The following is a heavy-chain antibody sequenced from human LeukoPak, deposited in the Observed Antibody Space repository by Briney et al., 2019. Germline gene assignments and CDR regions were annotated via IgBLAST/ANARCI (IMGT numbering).Heavy chain of an antibody. V-gene: IGHV3-7*01. CDR2: IKQYGSDK. Sequence: GGSLRLSCAASGFTFRSYGMSWVRQAPGKGLEWVANIKQYGSDKYYVDSVKGRFTISRDNAKNSLYLQMNSLRAEDTAVYYCARADSSIATRLSRSSIFNYYYYMYVWGKGTTVTVSS. J-gene: IGHJ6*03. CDR1: GFTFRSYG. CDR3: ARADSSIATRLSRSSIFNYYYYMYV. D-gene: IGHD6-6*01.